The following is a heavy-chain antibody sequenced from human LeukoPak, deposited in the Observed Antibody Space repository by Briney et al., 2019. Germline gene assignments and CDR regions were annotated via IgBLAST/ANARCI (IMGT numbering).Heavy chain of an antibody. CDR3: ARDDGRSGDAFDI. CDR1: GGSISSYD. D-gene: IGHD1-26*01. J-gene: IGHJ3*02. CDR2: IYYSGST. V-gene: IGHV4-59*01. Sequence: SETLSLTCTVSGGSISSYDWSWIRQPPGKGLEWIGYIYYSGSTNYNPSLKSRVTISVDTSKNQFSLKLSSVTAADTAVYYCARDDGRSGDAFDIWGQGTMVTVSS.